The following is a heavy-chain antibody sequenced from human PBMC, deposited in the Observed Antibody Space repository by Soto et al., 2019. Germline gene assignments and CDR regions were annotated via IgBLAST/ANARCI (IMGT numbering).Heavy chain of an antibody. D-gene: IGHD6-13*01. Sequence: SGGSLRLSCAASGFTFSTCGMHWVRQAPGKGLEWVAIISYDGSNKYYADSVKGRFTISRDNAKNTLYLQMNSLRAEDTAVYYCARGRGAAADYFDFWGQGTLVTVS. V-gene: IGHV3-30*03. CDR1: GFTFSTCG. CDR2: ISYDGSNK. J-gene: IGHJ4*02. CDR3: ARGRGAAADYFDF.